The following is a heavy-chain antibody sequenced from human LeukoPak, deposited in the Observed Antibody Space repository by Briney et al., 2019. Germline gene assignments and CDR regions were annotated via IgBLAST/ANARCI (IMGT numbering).Heavy chain of an antibody. Sequence: GASVKVSCKASGYTFTSYAMHWVRQAPGQRLEWMGWINAGNGNTKYSQKFQGRVTITRDTSASTAYMELSSLRSEDTAVYYCARLQSVWGSYRYYNYWGQGTLVTVSS. CDR2: INAGNGNT. V-gene: IGHV1-3*01. CDR1: GYTFTSYA. J-gene: IGHJ4*02. CDR3: ARLQSVWGSYRYYNY. D-gene: IGHD3-16*02.